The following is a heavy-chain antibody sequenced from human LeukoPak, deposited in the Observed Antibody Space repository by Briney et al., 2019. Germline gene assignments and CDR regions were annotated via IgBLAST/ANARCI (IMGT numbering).Heavy chain of an antibody. CDR3: ARVGFRSSGYYYYMDV. D-gene: IGHD6-19*01. J-gene: IGHJ6*03. CDR2: ISAYNGNT. Sequence: ASVKVSCKASGYTFTSYGISWVRQAPGQGLEWMGRISAYNGNTNYAQKLQGRVTMTTDTSTSTAYMELRSLRSEDTAVYYCARVGFRSSGYYYYMDVWGKGTTVTVSS. V-gene: IGHV1-18*01. CDR1: GYTFTSYG.